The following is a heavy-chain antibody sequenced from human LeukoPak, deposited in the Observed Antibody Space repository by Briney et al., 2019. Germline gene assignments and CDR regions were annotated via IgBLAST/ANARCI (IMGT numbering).Heavy chain of an antibody. Sequence: SETLSLTCSVSGGSISNNAYYWAWIRQPPGKGLEWIGSIYSDGNTYYNPSLKSRVTILRDTSKNQFSLKLRFVTAADTAVYYCARVRCSGGSCPYYYYYYYMDVWGKGTTVTVSS. CDR3: ARVRCSGGSCPYYYYYYYMDV. J-gene: IGHJ6*03. D-gene: IGHD2-15*01. CDR2: IYSDGNT. CDR1: GGSISNNAYY. V-gene: IGHV4-39*07.